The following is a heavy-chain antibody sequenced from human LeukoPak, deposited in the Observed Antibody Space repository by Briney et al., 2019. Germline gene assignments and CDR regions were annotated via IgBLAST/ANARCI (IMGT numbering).Heavy chain of an antibody. D-gene: IGHD3-16*01. J-gene: IGHJ4*02. CDR2: INPNSGGT. Sequence: VASVKVSCKASGYTFTGYYMHWVRQAPGQGLEWMGWINPNSGGTSYAQKFQGRVTMTRDTSISTAYMELSRLRSDDTAVYYCARVWGILSYFDYWGQGTLVTVSS. CDR1: GYTFTGYY. CDR3: ARVWGILSYFDY. V-gene: IGHV1-2*02.